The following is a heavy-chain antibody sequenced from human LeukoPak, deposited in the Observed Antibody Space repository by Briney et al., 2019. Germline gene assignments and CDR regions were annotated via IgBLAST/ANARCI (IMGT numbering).Heavy chain of an antibody. J-gene: IGHJ4*02. CDR3: ARSPPSGFWSGYSIDY. CDR1: GYTFTSYY. D-gene: IGHD3-3*01. Sequence: ASVKVSCKASGYTFTSYYMHWVRQAPGQGLEWMGIINPSGGSTSYAQKFQGRVTMTRDTSTSTVYMELSSLRSEDTAVYYCARSPPSGFWSGYSIDYWGQGTLVTVSS. CDR2: INPSGGST. V-gene: IGHV1-46*01.